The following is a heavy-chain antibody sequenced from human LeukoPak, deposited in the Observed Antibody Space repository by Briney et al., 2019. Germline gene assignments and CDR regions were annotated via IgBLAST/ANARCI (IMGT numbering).Heavy chain of an antibody. CDR3: ANIKYSYGSGDDY. D-gene: IGHD5-18*01. J-gene: IGHJ4*02. CDR1: GFTFSSYW. Sequence: PGGSLRLSCAASGFTFSSYWMHWVRQAPGKGLVWVSRINSDGSSTSYADSVKGRFTISRDNAKNTLYLQMNSLRAEDTAVYYCANIKYSYGSGDDYWGQGTLVTVSS. V-gene: IGHV3-74*01. CDR2: INSDGSST.